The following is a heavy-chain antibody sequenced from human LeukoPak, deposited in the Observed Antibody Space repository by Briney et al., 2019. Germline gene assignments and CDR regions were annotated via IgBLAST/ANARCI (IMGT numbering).Heavy chain of an antibody. J-gene: IGHJ6*03. D-gene: IGHD1/OR15-1a*01. CDR1: GFTFSNYG. CDR3: AREGTGSYMDV. CDR2: ITSSGSDI. V-gene: IGHV3-21*01. Sequence: GGSLRLSCTTSGFTFSNYGMSWVRQAPGKGLEWVSTITSSGSDIYYSDAVKGRFGISRDNAKNTLYLQVNSLRVEDTAVYYCAREGTGSYMDVWGKGTTVTVSS.